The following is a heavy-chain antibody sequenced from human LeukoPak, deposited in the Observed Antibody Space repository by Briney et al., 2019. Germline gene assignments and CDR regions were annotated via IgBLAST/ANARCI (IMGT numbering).Heavy chain of an antibody. J-gene: IGHJ6*03. CDR2: ISSSSTYI. Sequence: GGSLRLSCAASGFTFSSYNMNWVRQAPGKGLEWVSSISSSSTYIYYAESMKGRFTISRDNAKNSLYLQMDSLRAEDTAVYYCATEITPYYYMDVWGKGTTVTVSS. CDR1: GFTFSSYN. D-gene: IGHD1-14*01. CDR3: ATEITPYYYMDV. V-gene: IGHV3-21*01.